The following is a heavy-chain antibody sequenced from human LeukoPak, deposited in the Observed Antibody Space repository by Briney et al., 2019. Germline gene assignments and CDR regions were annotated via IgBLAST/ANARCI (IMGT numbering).Heavy chain of an antibody. V-gene: IGHV4-31*03. D-gene: IGHD3-3*01. CDR1: GGSISSGGHY. J-gene: IGHJ5*02. CDR2: IYYSGST. CDR3: AREVSTISSKFDP. Sequence: PSETLSLTCTVSGGSISSGGHYWSWIRQHPGKGLEWIGYIYYSGSTYYNPSLKSRVTISVDTSKNQFSLKLSSVTAADTAVYYCAREVSTISSKFDPWGQGTLVTVSS.